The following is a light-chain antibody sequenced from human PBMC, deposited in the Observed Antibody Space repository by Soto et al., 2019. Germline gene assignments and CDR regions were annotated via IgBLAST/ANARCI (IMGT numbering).Light chain of an antibody. CDR1: ENLYTY. J-gene: IGKJ5*01. V-gene: IGKV3-11*01. CDR3: QQRTDGIT. Sequence: DIVLTQSPDTLSLSPGERATLSCRASENLYTYLAWYQQKPGQAPRLLIYDTSKRATDIPARFSGSGSGTDYTLTISSLEPEDFAVYFCQQRTDGITFGQGTRLEIK. CDR2: DTS.